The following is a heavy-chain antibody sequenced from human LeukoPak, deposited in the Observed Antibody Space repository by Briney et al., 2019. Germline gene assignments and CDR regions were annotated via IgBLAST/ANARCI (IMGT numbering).Heavy chain of an antibody. J-gene: IGHJ5*02. V-gene: IGHV4-38-2*01. CDR1: GYSISSGYY. Sequence: SETLSLTCAVSGYSISSGYYWGWIRQPPGKGLEWIGSIYHSGSTYYNPSLKSRVTISVDTSKNQFSLKLSSVTAADTAVYYCARHCSSTSCLLRWFDPWGQGTLVTVFS. CDR3: ARHCSSTSCLLRWFDP. D-gene: IGHD2-2*01. CDR2: IYHSGST.